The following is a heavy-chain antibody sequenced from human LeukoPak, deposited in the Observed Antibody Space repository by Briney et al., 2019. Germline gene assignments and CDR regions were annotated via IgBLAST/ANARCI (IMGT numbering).Heavy chain of an antibody. CDR2: ISSSSSYI. CDR1: GFTFSSYS. J-gene: IGHJ4*02. D-gene: IGHD6-6*01. V-gene: IGHV3-21*01. CDR3: ATSPSIAARLSGG. Sequence: GGSLRLSCGASGFTFSSYSMNWVRQAPGKGLEWVSSISSSSSYIYYADSVKGRFTISRDNAKNSLYLQMNSLRAEDTAVYYCATSPSIAARLSGGWGQGTLVTVSS.